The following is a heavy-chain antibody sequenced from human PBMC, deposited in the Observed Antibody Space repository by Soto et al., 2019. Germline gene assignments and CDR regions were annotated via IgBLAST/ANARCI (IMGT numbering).Heavy chain of an antibody. CDR2: IYYSGST. J-gene: IGHJ5*02. Sequence: QLQLQESGPGLVKPSETLSLTCTVSGGSISSSSYYWGWIRQPPGKGLEWIGGIYYSGSTYYNPSLKSRVTISVDTSKNQFSLKLSSVTAADTAVYYCARPLSGFYYDFWSGYPWGQGTLLTVSS. CDR3: ARPLSGFYYDFWSGYP. D-gene: IGHD3-3*01. V-gene: IGHV4-39*01. CDR1: GGSISSSSYY.